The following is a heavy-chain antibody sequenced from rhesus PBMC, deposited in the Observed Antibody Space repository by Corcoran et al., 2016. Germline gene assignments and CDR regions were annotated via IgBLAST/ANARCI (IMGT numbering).Heavy chain of an antibody. CDR2: NNSGGGIT. J-gene: IGHJ4*01. Sequence: EVQLVESGGGLAKPGGSLRLSCAASGFTFSSYWMNWVRQTPGKGLEWISANNSGGGITYYANSVKGRFTISRDNSKNTLSLQMNSLRAEDTAVYYCAKAEYCSGIYCYDEYYFDYWGQGVLVTVSS. CDR1: GFTFSSYW. V-gene: IGHV3S42*01. D-gene: IGHD2-27*01. CDR3: AKAEYCSGIYCYDEYYFDY.